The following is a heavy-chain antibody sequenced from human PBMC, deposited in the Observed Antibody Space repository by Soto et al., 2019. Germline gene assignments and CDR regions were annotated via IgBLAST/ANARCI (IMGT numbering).Heavy chain of an antibody. CDR1: CGSISSSSYY. CDR2: IYYSGST. V-gene: IGHV4-39*01. Sequence: SETLSLTCTVSCGSISSSSYYWGWIRQPPGKGLEWIGSIYYSGSTYYNPSLKSRVTISVDTSKNQFSLKLSSVTAADTAVYYCATTPTVAAAGTDYYYGMDVWGQGTTVT. D-gene: IGHD6-13*01. J-gene: IGHJ6*02. CDR3: ATTPTVAAAGTDYYYGMDV.